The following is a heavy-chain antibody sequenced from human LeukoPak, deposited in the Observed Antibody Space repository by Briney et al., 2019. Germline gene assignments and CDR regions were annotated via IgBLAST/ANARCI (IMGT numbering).Heavy chain of an antibody. V-gene: IGHV3-30*18. J-gene: IGHJ4*02. D-gene: IGHD3-10*01. Sequence: GGSLRLSCAASGFTFSSYGMHWVRQAPGKGLDWVAVISYDGSNKYYADSVKGRFTISRDNSKNTLYLQMNSLRAEDTAVYYCAKDQELLWFGELSPVDYWGQGTLVTVSS. CDR2: ISYDGSNK. CDR3: AKDQELLWFGELSPVDY. CDR1: GFTFSSYG.